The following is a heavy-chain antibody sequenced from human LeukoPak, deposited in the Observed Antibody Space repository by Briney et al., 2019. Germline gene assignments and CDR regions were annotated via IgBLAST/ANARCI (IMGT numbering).Heavy chain of an antibody. Sequence: GGSLRLSCAASGFTFSSYSMNWVRQTPGKGLEWVSSISSSSYIYYADSVKGRFTISRDNAKNSLYLQMNSLRAEDTAVYYCASYILTVYPYFDYWGQGTLVTVSS. CDR2: ISSSSYI. CDR3: ASYILTVYPYFDY. D-gene: IGHD3-9*01. V-gene: IGHV3-21*01. J-gene: IGHJ4*02. CDR1: GFTFSSYS.